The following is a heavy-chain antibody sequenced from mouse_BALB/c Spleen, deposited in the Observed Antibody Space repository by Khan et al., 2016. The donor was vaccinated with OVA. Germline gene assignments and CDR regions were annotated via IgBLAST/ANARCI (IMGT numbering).Heavy chain of an antibody. J-gene: IGHJ4*01. CDR1: GYTFTENI. CDR2: FYPGSGTI. V-gene: IGHV1-62-2*01. D-gene: IGHD2-3*01. Sequence: QVQLQQSGAELVKPGASVKLSCKASGYTFTENIIHWVKQRSGQGLEWIGWFYPGSGTIKCNEKFKDKATLTADKSSSTVYMELSRLTSEDSAVYCCARLEDGSDGYYDYAMDYWGQGTSVTASS. CDR3: ARLEDGSDGYYDYAMDY.